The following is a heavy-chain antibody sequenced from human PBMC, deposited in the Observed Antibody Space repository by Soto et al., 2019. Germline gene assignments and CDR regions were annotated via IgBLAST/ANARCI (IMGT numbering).Heavy chain of an antibody. V-gene: IGHV4-59*08. Sequence: SETLSLTCTVSGGSISSYYWSWIRQPPGKGLEWIGYIYYSGSTNYNPSLKSRVTISVDTSKNQFSLKLSSVTAADTAVYYCAGKHVNHYYYYYMDVWGKGTTVTVSS. CDR2: IYYSGST. J-gene: IGHJ6*03. CDR1: GGSISSYY. CDR3: AGKHVNHYYYYYMDV.